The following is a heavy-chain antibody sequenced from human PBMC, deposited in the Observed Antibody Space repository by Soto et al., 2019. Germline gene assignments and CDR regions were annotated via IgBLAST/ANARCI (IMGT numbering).Heavy chain of an antibody. Sequence: GGSLRLSCAASGFTFSSYGMHWVRQAPGKGLEWVALISYDGSKTFYAESVKGRFTISRDNSMNTLYLQMHSLRPADTALYYCVRDTIAVTQHGLDAWGQGALGTVSS. CDR3: VRDTIAVTQHGLDA. V-gene: IGHV3-30*03. D-gene: IGHD6-19*01. CDR2: ISYDGSKT. CDR1: GFTFSSYG. J-gene: IGHJ5*02.